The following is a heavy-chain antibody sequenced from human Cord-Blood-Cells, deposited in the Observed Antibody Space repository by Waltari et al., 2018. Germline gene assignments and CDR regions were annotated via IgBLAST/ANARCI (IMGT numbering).Heavy chain of an antibody. V-gene: IGHV3-30*02. CDR3: ATYSASRGFNY. J-gene: IGHJ4*02. CDR2: IRSDGSNI. Sequence: QVQLVEPGGGVVQPGDSLRLSCAASGFTFSTSGLHWVRQAPGKGLEWVAYIRSDGSNINYADSVKGRFTISRDNSKNTLYLQMNSLRAEDTAVYYCATYSASRGFNYWGQGTLVTVSS. CDR1: GFTFSTSG. D-gene: IGHD6-13*01.